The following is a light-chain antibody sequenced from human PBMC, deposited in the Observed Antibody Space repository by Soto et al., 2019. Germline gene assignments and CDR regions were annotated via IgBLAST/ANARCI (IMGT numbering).Light chain of an antibody. CDR3: QQYGSSPWT. Sequence: IVFTQSPATLSLSPGERATLYCRASQSVSSYLAWYQQKPGQAPRLLIYGASTRATGIPARFSGSGSGTDFTLTISRLEPEDFAVYYCQQYGSSPWTFGQGTKVDIK. J-gene: IGKJ1*01. CDR1: QSVSSY. CDR2: GAS. V-gene: IGKV3-20*01.